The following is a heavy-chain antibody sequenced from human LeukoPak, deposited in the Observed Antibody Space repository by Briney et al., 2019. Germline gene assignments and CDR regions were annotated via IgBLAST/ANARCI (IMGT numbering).Heavy chain of an antibody. CDR2: IRYDGSNK. Sequence: GGSLRLSCAVSGFTFSNYGMHWVRQAPGKGLEWVAFIRYDGSNKYYADSVKGRFTISRDNSKNTLFLQMNSLRAEDTAVYYCAKSPKSPAISMVRGTSQYNYYMDVWGKGTTVTISS. CDR1: GFTFSNYG. CDR3: AKSPKSPAISMVRGTSQYNYYMDV. V-gene: IGHV3-30*02. J-gene: IGHJ6*03. D-gene: IGHD3-10*01.